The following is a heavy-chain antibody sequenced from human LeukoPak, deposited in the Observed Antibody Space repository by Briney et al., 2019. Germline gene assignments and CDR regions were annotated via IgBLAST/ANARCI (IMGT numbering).Heavy chain of an antibody. CDR1: GFTVSSNY. Sequence: GGSLRLSCAASGFTVSSNYMSWVRQAPGKGLEWVSVIYSGGSTYYADSVKGRFTISRDNSKNTLYLQMNSLRAEDTAVYDCAKRYCSSTSCRYFDYWGQGTLVTVSS. CDR3: AKRYCSSTSCRYFDY. J-gene: IGHJ4*02. V-gene: IGHV3-53*01. CDR2: IYSGGST. D-gene: IGHD2-2*01.